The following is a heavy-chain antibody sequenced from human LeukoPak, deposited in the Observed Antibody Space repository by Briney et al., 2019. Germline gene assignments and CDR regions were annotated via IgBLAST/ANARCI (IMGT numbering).Heavy chain of an antibody. CDR2: IIPIFGTA. D-gene: IGHD3-10*01. V-gene: IGHV1-69*13. Sequence: SVKVSCKASGGTFSGYAISWVRQAPGEGLEWMGGIIPIFGTANYAQKFQGRVTITADESTSTAYMELSSLRSEDTAVYYCTNWFGESDPHYYYYGMDVWGKGTTVTVSS. J-gene: IGHJ6*04. CDR1: GGTFSGYA. CDR3: TNWFGESDPHYYYYGMDV.